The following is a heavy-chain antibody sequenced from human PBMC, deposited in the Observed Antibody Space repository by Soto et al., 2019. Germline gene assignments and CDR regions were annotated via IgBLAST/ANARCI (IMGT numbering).Heavy chain of an antibody. CDR3: ARRDDSSDL. CDR2: IYYSGST. CDR1: GGSISSYY. Sequence: QVQLQESGPGLVKPSETLSLTCTVSGGSISSYYWSWIRQPPGKGLEWIGYIYYSGSTNYNPSLKSRFTITVDTSKNQSSLKLSSVTAADTAVYYCARRDDSSDLWGQGTTVTVSS. V-gene: IGHV4-59*08. J-gene: IGHJ6*02. D-gene: IGHD3-22*01.